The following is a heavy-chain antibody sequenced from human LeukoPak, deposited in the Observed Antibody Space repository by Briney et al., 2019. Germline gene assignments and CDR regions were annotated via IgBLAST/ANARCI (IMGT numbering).Heavy chain of an antibody. D-gene: IGHD3-22*01. CDR1: GYTFTSYY. J-gene: IGHJ4*02. V-gene: IGHV1-46*01. CDR2: INPSGGST. CDR3: VREGDYCDSSGYYYDY. Sequence: ASVKVSCKASGYTFTSYYMHWVRQAPGQGLEWMGIINPSGGSTSYAQKFQGRVTMTRDMSTSTVYMELSSLRSEDTAVYYCVREGDYCDSSGYYYDYWGQGTLVTVPS.